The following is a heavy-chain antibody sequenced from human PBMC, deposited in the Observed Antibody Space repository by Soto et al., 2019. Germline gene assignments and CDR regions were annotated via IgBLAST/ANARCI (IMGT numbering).Heavy chain of an antibody. CDR3: ARGWGYDSTDYYYAY. D-gene: IGHD3-22*01. CDR1: GGSFNRHT. J-gene: IGHJ4*02. V-gene: IGHV1-69*01. Sequence: QVQLVQSGAEVRKPGSSVRVSCKASGGSFNRHTISWVRQAPGQGLEWMGGIIPIFGTANHAQKFQGRVTIMADESTSTVYMELSSLRSDDTATYYCARGWGYDSTDYYYAYWGQGTLVIVSS. CDR2: IIPIFGTA.